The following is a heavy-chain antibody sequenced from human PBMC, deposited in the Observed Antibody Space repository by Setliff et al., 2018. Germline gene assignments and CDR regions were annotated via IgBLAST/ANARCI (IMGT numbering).Heavy chain of an antibody. CDR1: GASLSSGSYY. D-gene: IGHD2-21*01. CDR3: AKEYVVISFVRNSHQHYGMDV. V-gene: IGHV4-61*09. CDR2: IYTNGAT. Sequence: SETLSLTFTVSGASLSSGSYYWSWIRQSAGKGLEWIGHIYTNGATSYSPSLKSRVSISADTSKNVLSLRLTSVTAADTAVYYCAKEYVVISFVRNSHQHYGMDVWGPGTTVTVSS. J-gene: IGHJ6*02.